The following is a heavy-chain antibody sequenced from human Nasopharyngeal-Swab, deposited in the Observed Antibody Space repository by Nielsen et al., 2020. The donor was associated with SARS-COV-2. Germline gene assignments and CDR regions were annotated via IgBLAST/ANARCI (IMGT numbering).Heavy chain of an antibody. CDR2: ISYDGNNK. J-gene: IGHJ4*02. Sequence: GESLKISCAASGFTFTNYAIHWVRQAPVKGLEWVALISYDGNNKYYADSVKGRFTISRDNAKNSLYLQMNSLRAEDTAVYYCARGDDSSGFSITLDYWGQGTLVTVSS. CDR1: GFTFTNYA. V-gene: IGHV3-30*04. D-gene: IGHD3-22*01. CDR3: ARGDDSSGFSITLDY.